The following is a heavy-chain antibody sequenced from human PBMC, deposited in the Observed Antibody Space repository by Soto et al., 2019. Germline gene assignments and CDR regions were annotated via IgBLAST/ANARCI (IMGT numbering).Heavy chain of an antibody. V-gene: IGHV4-59*01. CDR2: IYDRGTT. J-gene: IGHJ4*01. D-gene: IGHD6-19*01. CDR1: GGSINSDY. Sequence: SETLSLTCTVSGGSINSDYWSWIRQPPGKGLEWIGFIYDRGTTKYNPSLKSRVTISVDTSRNQFSLVLNSVTAADTAVYFCARAVAGTSGIDYWGHGTLVTVSS. CDR3: ARAVAGTSGIDY.